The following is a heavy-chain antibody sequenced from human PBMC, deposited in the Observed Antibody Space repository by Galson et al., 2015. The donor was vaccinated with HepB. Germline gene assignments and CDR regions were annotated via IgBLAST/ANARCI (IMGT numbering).Heavy chain of an antibody. Sequence: SLRLSCAASGFPFNNAWMTWGRQAPGKGLGWVGRIKSKTDGATTDYNSPWKGRFTITRDDSKNRLYLQMDRLKTEDTAVYYCTTDVYYSTYWSWLDPWGQGTLVTVSS. V-gene: IGHV3-15*01. D-gene: IGHD2-8*02. CDR2: IKSKTDGATT. J-gene: IGHJ5*02. CDR1: GFPFNNAW. CDR3: TTDVYYSTYWSWLDP.